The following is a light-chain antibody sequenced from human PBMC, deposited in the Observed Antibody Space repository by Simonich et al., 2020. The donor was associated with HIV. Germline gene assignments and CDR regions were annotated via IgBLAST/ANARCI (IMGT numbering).Light chain of an antibody. CDR2: GAS. V-gene: IGKV4-1*01. Sequence: DIVMTQSPDSLAVSLGERATINCKSSQRVLYHSNNKNYLAWYQQKTGQPPKLLIYGASTRESGVPDRFRGSGSGTDFTLTISSLQAEDVAVYYCQQYYSTLYTFGQGTKLEIK. J-gene: IGKJ2*01. CDR3: QQYYSTLYT. CDR1: QRVLYHSNNKNY.